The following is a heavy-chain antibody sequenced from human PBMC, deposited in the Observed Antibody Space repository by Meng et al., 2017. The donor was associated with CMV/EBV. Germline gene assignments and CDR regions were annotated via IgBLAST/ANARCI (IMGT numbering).Heavy chain of an antibody. V-gene: IGHV3-30*02. D-gene: IGHD2-2*03. CDR1: GFTFSSYC. CDR3: ARDGYCSSTSSPARYYYYYGMDV. Sequence: GESLKISCAASGFTFSSYCMHWVRQAPGKGLEWVAFIRYDGSNKYYADSVKGRFTISRDNSKNTLYLQMNSLRAEDTAVYYCARDGYCSSTSSPARYYYYYGMDVWGQGTTVTVSS. J-gene: IGHJ6*02. CDR2: IRYDGSNK.